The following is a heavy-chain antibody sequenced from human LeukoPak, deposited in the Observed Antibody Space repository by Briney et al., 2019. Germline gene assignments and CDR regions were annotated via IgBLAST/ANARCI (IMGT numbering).Heavy chain of an antibody. V-gene: IGHV3-23*01. CDR1: GFTFSSYA. J-gene: IGHJ4*02. D-gene: IGHD2-2*01. Sequence: PGGSLRLSCAASGFTFSSYAMSWVRQAPGKGLEWVSAISSSGGSTYYAASVKGRFTISRDNSKNTLYLQLNSLRSEDTAVYYCAKVKGSEGYCSITSCLADYWGQGTLVTVSS. CDR3: AKVKGSEGYCSITSCLADY. CDR2: ISSSGGST.